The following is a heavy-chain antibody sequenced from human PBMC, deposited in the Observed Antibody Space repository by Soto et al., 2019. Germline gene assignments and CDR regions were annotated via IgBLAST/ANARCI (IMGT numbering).Heavy chain of an antibody. J-gene: IGHJ5*02. Sequence: GASVKVSCKASGYTFTSYDMRWVRQAPGQGLEWMGWINPNSGGTNYAQKFQGWVTMTRDTSISTAYMELSRLRSDDTAVYYCARGGGYCISTSCYIAATNWFDPWGQGTLVTVSS. D-gene: IGHD2-2*02. V-gene: IGHV1-2*04. CDR2: INPNSGGT. CDR1: GYTFTSYD. CDR3: ARGGGYCISTSCYIAATNWFDP.